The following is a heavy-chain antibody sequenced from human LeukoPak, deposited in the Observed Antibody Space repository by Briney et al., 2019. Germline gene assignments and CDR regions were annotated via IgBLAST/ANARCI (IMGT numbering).Heavy chain of an antibody. CDR3: AKGAWFDN. Sequence: PGVSLRLSCAASGFTFNLFAMNWVRQAPGKGLEWVSLISESGDKTYYADSVKGRFTISRDNSKSTLFLQMNSLSAEDTALYYCAKGAWFDNWGQGTLVTVSS. J-gene: IGHJ4*02. CDR1: GFTFNLFA. CDR2: ISESGDKT. V-gene: IGHV3-23*01.